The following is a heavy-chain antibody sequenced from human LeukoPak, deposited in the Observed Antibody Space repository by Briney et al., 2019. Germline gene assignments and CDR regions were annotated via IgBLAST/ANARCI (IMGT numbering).Heavy chain of an antibody. CDR1: GFTFSSYA. CDR3: AKDRRLPPLGYGDYGYYFDY. J-gene: IGHJ4*02. V-gene: IGHV3-23*01. Sequence: GGSLRLSCAASGFTFSSYAMSWVRQASGKRLEWVSAISGSGGSTYYADSVKGRFTISRDNSKNTLYLQMNSLRAEDTAVYYCAKDRRLPPLGYGDYGYYFDYWGQGTLVTVSS. CDR2: ISGSGGST. D-gene: IGHD4-17*01.